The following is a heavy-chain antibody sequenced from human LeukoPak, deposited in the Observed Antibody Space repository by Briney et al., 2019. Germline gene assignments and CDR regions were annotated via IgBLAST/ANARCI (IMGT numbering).Heavy chain of an antibody. CDR2: IYYSGYT. V-gene: IGHV4-59*01. CDR1: GGSISTYY. J-gene: IGHJ4*02. D-gene: IGHD5-12*01. Sequence: PSETLSLTCTVSGGSISTYYRSWFRQPPGKGLEWIGYIYYSGYTNYIPSLKSRVTISLDTSKNQFSLSLSSVTAADTAVYYCARGNLVATLYFDYWGQGALVTVSS. CDR3: ARGNLVATLYFDY.